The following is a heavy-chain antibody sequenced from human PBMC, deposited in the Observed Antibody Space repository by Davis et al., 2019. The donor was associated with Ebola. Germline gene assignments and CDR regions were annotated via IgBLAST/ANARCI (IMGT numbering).Heavy chain of an antibody. CDR1: GFTFSGSA. D-gene: IGHD4-17*01. V-gene: IGHV3-73*01. CDR3: AKDNPPYYGDYEGSYFDY. Sequence: PGGSLRLSCAASGFTFSGSAMHWVRQASGKGLEWVGRIRSKANSYATAYAASVKGRFTISRDDSKNTAYLQMNSLRAEDTAVYYCAKDNPPYYGDYEGSYFDYWGQGTLVTVSS. CDR2: IRSKANSYAT. J-gene: IGHJ4*02.